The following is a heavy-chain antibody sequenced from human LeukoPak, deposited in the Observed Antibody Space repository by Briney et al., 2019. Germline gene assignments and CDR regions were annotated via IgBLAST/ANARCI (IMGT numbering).Heavy chain of an antibody. Sequence: ASVTVTCKASGYSFTDYYIHWVRQAPGQGLEWMGLINPQIGGTNYAQRFQGRVTMTRDTSTSTAYMDLRRLTSDDTAVYYCARDLSRCPQIYDISTAFSTEHWGQGTLVTVSS. V-gene: IGHV1-2*02. D-gene: IGHD3-9*01. CDR1: GYSFTDYY. J-gene: IGHJ4*02. CDR3: ARDLSRCPQIYDISTAFSTEH. CDR2: INPQIGGT.